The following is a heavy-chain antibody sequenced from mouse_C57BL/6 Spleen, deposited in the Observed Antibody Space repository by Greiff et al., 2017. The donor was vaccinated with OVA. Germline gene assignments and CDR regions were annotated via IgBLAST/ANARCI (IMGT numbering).Heavy chain of an antibody. D-gene: IGHD2-4*01. CDR2: INPNNGGT. CDR3: ARMPYDYDSGYAMDY. Sequence: EVQLQQSGPELVKPGASVKIPCKASGYTFTDYNMDWVKQSHGKSLEWIGDINPNNGGTIYNQKFKGKATLTVDKSSSTAYMELRSLTSEDTAVYYCARMPYDYDSGYAMDYWGQGTSVTVSS. CDR1: GYTFTDYN. V-gene: IGHV1-18*01. J-gene: IGHJ4*01.